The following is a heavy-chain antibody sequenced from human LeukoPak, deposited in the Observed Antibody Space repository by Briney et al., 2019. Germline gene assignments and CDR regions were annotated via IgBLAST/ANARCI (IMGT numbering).Heavy chain of an antibody. CDR3: AKRIGGVNSFDH. V-gene: IGHV3-30*18. CDR2: ISYDGGNK. D-gene: IGHD3-16*01. J-gene: IGHJ4*02. Sequence: PGRSLRLSCAASGFTFSNYAMHWVRQAPGKGLEWVALISYDGGNKYYADSVKGRFTISRDNSKNTLYLQMNSLRAEDTAVYYCAKRIGGVNSFDHWGQGTLVTVSS. CDR1: GFTFSNYA.